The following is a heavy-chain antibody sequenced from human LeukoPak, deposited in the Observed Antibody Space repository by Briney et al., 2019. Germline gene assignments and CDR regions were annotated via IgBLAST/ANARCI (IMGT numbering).Heavy chain of an antibody. CDR2: IYYSRST. D-gene: IGHD5-24*01. J-gene: IGHJ4*02. CDR3: ARDGYNSGYFDY. V-gene: IGHV4-30-4*01. Sequence: SETLSLTCTVSGASISSGGYYWNWIRQPPGKGLEWIGYIYYSRSTSYSPSLKGRLTISVDTSKNQFPLKLSSVTAADTAVYYCARDGYNSGYFDYWGQGTLVTVSS. CDR1: GASISSGGYY.